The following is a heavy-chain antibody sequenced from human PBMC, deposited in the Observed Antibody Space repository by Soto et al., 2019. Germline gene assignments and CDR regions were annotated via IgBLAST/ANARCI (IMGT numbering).Heavy chain of an antibody. V-gene: IGHV3-15*04. CDR1: GFTFSKAY. CDR2: IDSKIDADKT. Sequence: EVQLVESGGGSVKPGGSLRLSCTASGFTFSKAYMNWVRQAPGKGLEWVGQIDSKIDADKTDFAAPVKGRFTLSRDDSKYTVYFQMNGLEIEDTAMYYCVTRFTAVATARFVYWGQGTLVTVSS. CDR3: VTRFTAVATARFVY. D-gene: IGHD4-17*01. J-gene: IGHJ4*02.